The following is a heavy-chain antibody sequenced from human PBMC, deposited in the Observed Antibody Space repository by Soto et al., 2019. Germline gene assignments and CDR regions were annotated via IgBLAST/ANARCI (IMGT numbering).Heavy chain of an antibody. CDR2: IHPNGSPT. CDR1: GYTFTSHY. J-gene: IGHJ5*02. Sequence: QVQLVQSGAELKKPGASVKLSCKAFGYTFTSHYVHWVRQAPGQGLEWMGVIHPNGSPTVYAQNYQGSLIKTTDTSTSTLYMELSSLRSDYTAVYYCARYHSYSVSYWWLDPWGQGTLVTVSS. D-gene: IGHD5-18*01. V-gene: IGHV1-46*01. CDR3: ARYHSYSVSYWWLDP.